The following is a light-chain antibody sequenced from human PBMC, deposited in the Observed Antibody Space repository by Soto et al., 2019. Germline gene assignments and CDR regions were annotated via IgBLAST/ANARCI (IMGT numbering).Light chain of an antibody. J-gene: IGLJ7*01. CDR2: EGS. V-gene: IGLV2-23*01. CDR3: CSYAGPSSWV. CDR1: SSDVGTYSS. Sequence: QSALTQPASVSGSPGQSITISCTGTSSDVGTYSSVSWYQQQPGKAPKVMIYEGSRRPSGVSNRFSGSKSGNTASLTISGLQAEDEAEYYCCSYAGPSSWVFGGGTQLTVL.